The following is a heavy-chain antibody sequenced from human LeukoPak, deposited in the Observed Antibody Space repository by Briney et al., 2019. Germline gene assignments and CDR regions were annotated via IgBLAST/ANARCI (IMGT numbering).Heavy chain of an antibody. CDR3: TKDSSVPFGITD. D-gene: IGHD5/OR15-5a*01. V-gene: IGHV3-23*01. CDR2: IGGSGTNT. Sequence: PGGSLILSCAASGFTFSRYAMSWVRQAPGKGLEWVSAIGGSGTNTYYADSVKGRFTISRDNSKSTLSLQMNSLRAEDTAVYYCTKDSSVPFGITDWGQGTLVTTSS. CDR1: GFTFSRYA. J-gene: IGHJ4*02.